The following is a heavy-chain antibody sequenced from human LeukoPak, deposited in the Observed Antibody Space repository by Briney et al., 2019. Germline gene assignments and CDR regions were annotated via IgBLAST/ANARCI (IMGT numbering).Heavy chain of an antibody. J-gene: IGHJ4*02. V-gene: IGHV4-31*03. CDR1: GGSVNSGSYY. D-gene: IGHD4-17*01. Sequence: SETLSLTCTVSGGSVNSGSYYWSWIRQHPGKGLEWMGYTSYIGSPYYNSSLKSRLTISVDTSKNQFSLKLSSVTAADTAVYYCARDPLCHGDFTFDYWGQAILVTVSS. CDR2: TSYIGSP. CDR3: ARDPLCHGDFTFDY.